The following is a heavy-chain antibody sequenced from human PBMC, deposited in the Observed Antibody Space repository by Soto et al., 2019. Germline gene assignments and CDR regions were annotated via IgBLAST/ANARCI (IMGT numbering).Heavy chain of an antibody. CDR1: GGSLSSGGYS. V-gene: IGHV4-30-2*01. Sequence: SETLSLPCAVSGGSLSSGGYSWSWVRQPPRKGLEGIGYIYHSGSTYYNPSLKSRVTISVDRSKNQFSLKLSSVTAADTAVFYCARGGYCSGGSCYSYAFDIWGQGTMVTVSS. J-gene: IGHJ3*02. CDR3: ARGGYCSGGSCYSYAFDI. CDR2: IYHSGST. D-gene: IGHD2-15*01.